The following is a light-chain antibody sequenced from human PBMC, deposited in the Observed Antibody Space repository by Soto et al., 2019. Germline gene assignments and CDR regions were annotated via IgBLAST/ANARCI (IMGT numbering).Light chain of an antibody. CDR3: QQYGSSPRT. CDR2: GAS. Sequence: EMVLPQSPGTLSLSPGERATLSCRASQSVSSSYLAWYQHKPGQAPRLLIYGASSRATGIPDRFSGSGSGTDFTLTISRLEPEDFAVYYCQQYGSSPRTFGQGTRLEIK. J-gene: IGKJ5*01. V-gene: IGKV3-20*01. CDR1: QSVSSSY.